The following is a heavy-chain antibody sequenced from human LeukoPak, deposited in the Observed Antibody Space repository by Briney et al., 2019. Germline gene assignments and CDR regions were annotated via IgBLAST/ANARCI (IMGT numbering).Heavy chain of an antibody. CDR1: GFTFSICG. Sequence: PGGSLRLSCAASGFTFSICGMHWVRQAPGKGLEWVAVIGYDGSNKYYADSVKGRFTISRDNSKNTLYLQMNSLRAEDTAVYYCARRTYDFWSGFYHGHYYYMDVWGKGTTVTVSS. CDR2: IGYDGSNK. CDR3: ARRTYDFWSGFYHGHYYYMDV. V-gene: IGHV3-33*01. J-gene: IGHJ6*03. D-gene: IGHD3-3*01.